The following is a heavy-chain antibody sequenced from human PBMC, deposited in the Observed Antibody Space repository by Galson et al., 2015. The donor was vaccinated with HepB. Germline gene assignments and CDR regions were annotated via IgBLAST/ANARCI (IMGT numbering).Heavy chain of an antibody. J-gene: IGHJ2*01. Sequence: SGAEVKKPGESLKISCKGSGYSFPNYWIGWVRQMPGKGLEWMGIIYYGDSDTRYSPSFQGQATISADKSISTAYLQWSSPKASDSAMYYCARLKTTLWVDLWGRGTLVTVSS. CDR2: IYYGDSDT. V-gene: IGHV5-51*03. D-gene: IGHD4-17*01. CDR1: GYSFPNYW. CDR3: ARLKTTLWVDL.